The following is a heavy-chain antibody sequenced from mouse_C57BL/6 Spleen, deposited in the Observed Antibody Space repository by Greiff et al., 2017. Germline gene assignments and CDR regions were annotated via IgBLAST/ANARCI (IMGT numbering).Heavy chain of an antibody. V-gene: IGHV5-9*01. CDR2: ISGGGGNT. J-gene: IGHJ2*01. Sequence: EVQVVESGGGLVKPGGSLKLSCAASGFTFSSYTMSWVRQTPEKRLEWVATISGGGGNTYYPDSVKGRFTISRDNAKNTLYLQMSSLRSEDTALYYCARPTRGYVDYRGHGATLTVSS. D-gene: IGHD2-14*01. CDR1: GFTFSSYT. CDR3: ARPTRGYVDY.